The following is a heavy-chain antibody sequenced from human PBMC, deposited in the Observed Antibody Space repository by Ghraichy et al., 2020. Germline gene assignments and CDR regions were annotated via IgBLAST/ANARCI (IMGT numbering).Heavy chain of an antibody. CDR3: ARGGYCSGDRCYFDT. CDR1: GGSSSSGEYY. V-gene: IGHV4-31*03. CDR2: IYYSGST. D-gene: IGHD2-15*01. J-gene: IGHJ4*02. Sequence: SETLSLTCFVSGGSSSSGEYYLSWIRQHPGKGLEWIGYIYYSGSTYYNPSLKSRVSMSVDPSKNQFSLKLSSVTAADTAVYYCARGGYCSGDRCYFDTWGQGTLVTVSS.